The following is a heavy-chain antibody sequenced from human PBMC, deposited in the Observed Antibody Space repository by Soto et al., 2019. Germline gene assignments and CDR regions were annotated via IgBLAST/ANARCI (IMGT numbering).Heavy chain of an antibody. CDR1: GFTLSDAW. J-gene: IGHJ4*02. CDR3: ARTLGIAVAGIGLWYFDY. D-gene: IGHD6-19*01. V-gene: IGHV3-23*01. CDR2: ISGSGGST. Sequence: GGSLRLSCVASGFTLSDAWMNWVRQAPGKGLEWVSAISGSGGSTYYADSVKGRFTISRHNSKNTLYLQMNSLRAEDTAVYYCARTLGIAVAGIGLWYFDYWGQGTLVTVSS.